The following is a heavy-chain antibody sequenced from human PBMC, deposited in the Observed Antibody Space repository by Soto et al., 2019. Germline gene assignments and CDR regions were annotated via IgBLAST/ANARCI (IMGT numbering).Heavy chain of an antibody. CDR1: GFTFSSYA. CDR2: ISGSGGST. V-gene: IGHV3-23*01. Sequence: WGSLRLSCAASGFTFSSYAMSWVRQAPGKGLEWVSAISGSGGSTYYADSVKGRFTISRDNAKNSLYLQMNSLRAEDTAVYYCARDTGIAAALDYWGQGTLVTVSS. J-gene: IGHJ4*02. D-gene: IGHD6-13*01. CDR3: ARDTGIAAALDY.